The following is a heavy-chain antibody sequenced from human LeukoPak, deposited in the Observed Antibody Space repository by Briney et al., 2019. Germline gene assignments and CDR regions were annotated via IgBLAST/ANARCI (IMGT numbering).Heavy chain of an antibody. Sequence: PSETLSLTCTVSGGSISSGGYYWSWIRQPPGKGLEWIGYIYHSGSTYYNPSLKSRVTISVDRSKNQFSLKLSSVTAADTAVYYCARDSVAAAAWGQGTLVTVSS. D-gene: IGHD6-13*01. CDR1: GGSISSGGYY. J-gene: IGHJ5*02. CDR2: IYHSGST. V-gene: IGHV4-30-2*01. CDR3: ARDSVAAAA.